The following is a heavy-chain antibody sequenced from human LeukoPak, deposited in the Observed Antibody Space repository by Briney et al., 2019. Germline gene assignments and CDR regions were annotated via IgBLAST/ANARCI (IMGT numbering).Heavy chain of an antibody. CDR1: GFTFSSYA. Sequence: GGSLRLSCAASGFTFSSYAMHWVRQAPGKGLEWVGRIKSKTDGGTTDYAAPVKGRFTISRDDSKNTLYLQMNSLKTEDTAVYYCTTDEGFGELSLRGFDYWGQGTLVTVSS. D-gene: IGHD3-10*01. J-gene: IGHJ4*02. CDR3: TTDEGFGELSLRGFDY. CDR2: IKSKTDGGTT. V-gene: IGHV3-15*01.